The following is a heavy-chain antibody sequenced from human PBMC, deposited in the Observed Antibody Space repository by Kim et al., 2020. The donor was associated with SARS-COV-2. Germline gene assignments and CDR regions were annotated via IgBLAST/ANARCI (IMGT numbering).Heavy chain of an antibody. D-gene: IGHD6-19*01. CDR1: GFTFSYYS. Sequence: GGSLRLSCAASGFTFSYYSMNWVRQAPGKGLEWVSYISSSSSPTYYADSVKGRFTVSRDNAKNSLYLQMNSLRDEDTAVYYCAREGQWLSLYDYGMDVWGQGTTVTVSS. J-gene: IGHJ6*02. V-gene: IGHV3-48*02. CDR2: ISSSSSPT. CDR3: AREGQWLSLYDYGMDV.